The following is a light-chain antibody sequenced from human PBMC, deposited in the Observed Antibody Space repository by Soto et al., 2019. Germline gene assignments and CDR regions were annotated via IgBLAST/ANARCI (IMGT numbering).Light chain of an antibody. Sequence: QSVLTQPPSVSGAPGQRVTISCTGSRSNIGAGHVVHWYQQFPGRAPNLLIYGSSNRPSGVPDRFSGSKSGTSASLAITGLQAEDEADYYCQSYDNSLSAAVFGGGTQLTVL. V-gene: IGLV1-40*01. CDR2: GSS. CDR1: RSNIGAGHV. J-gene: IGLJ2*01. CDR3: QSYDNSLSAAV.